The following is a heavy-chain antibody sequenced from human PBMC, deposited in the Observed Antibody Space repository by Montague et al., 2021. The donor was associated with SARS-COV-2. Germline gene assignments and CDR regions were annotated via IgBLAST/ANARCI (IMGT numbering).Heavy chain of an antibody. CDR1: SGSIISSGYY. CDR3: VRDHPYGGPRGAYDI. Sequence: SETLSLTCSLSSGSIISSGYYWGWIRQPPGKGLEWIAYIYDGGAVNYXPSLGSRVTISTDTSKNQLSLKVNSVTAADTAVYYCVRDHPYGGPRGAYDIWGQGTVVTVSS. CDR2: IYDGGAV. D-gene: IGHD4-23*01. V-gene: IGHV4-61*08. J-gene: IGHJ3*02.